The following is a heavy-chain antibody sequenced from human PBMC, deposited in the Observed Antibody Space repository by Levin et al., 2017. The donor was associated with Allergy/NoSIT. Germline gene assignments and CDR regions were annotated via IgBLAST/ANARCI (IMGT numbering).Heavy chain of an antibody. CDR1: GFTLSGYA. V-gene: IGHV3-23*01. J-gene: IGHJ4*02. CDR3: AKVGPSMKYFDY. Sequence: GGSLRLSCAASGFTLSGYAMGWVRQAPGKGLEWVSSISYVPGRTYYADSVKGRFTISRDNSKNTICLQMNMLRAEDTAVYYCAKVGPSMKYFDYWGQGSLVTVSS. CDR2: ISYVPGRT. D-gene: IGHD2/OR15-2a*01.